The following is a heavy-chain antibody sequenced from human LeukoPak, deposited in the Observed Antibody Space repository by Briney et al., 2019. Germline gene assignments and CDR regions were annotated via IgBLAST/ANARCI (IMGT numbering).Heavy chain of an antibody. Sequence: PGGSLRLSCAVSGFTFSSSWMHWVRQAPGKGLVWVSHIKTDGSTTAYADSVKGRFTISRDNAKNTLYLQMNSLRAEDTAVYYCAKALARQWLVYYFDYWGQGALVTVSS. J-gene: IGHJ4*02. D-gene: IGHD6-19*01. CDR2: IKTDGSTT. CDR3: AKALARQWLVYYFDY. V-gene: IGHV3-74*01. CDR1: GFTFSSSW.